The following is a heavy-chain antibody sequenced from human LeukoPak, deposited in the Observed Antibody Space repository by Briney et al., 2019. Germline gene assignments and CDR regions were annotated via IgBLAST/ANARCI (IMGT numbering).Heavy chain of an antibody. V-gene: IGHV1-69*02. CDR2: IIPILGIA. Sequence: SVKVSCKASGGTFSSYTISWVRQAPGQGLEWMGRIIPILGIANYAQKFQGRVTITADKSTSTAYMELSSLRSEDTAVYYCAGNTLSYYYDSSGYYNAFDIWGQGTMVTGSS. J-gene: IGHJ3*02. CDR1: GGTFSSYT. CDR3: AGNTLSYYYDSSGYYNAFDI. D-gene: IGHD3-22*01.